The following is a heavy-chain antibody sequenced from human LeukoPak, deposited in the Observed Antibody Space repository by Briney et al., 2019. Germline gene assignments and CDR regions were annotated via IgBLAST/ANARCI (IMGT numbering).Heavy chain of an antibody. Sequence: GGSLRLSCAASGFTFSSYAMSWVRQAPGEGRGWVSAISGSGGSTYYADSVKGRFTISRDNSKNTLYLQMNSLRAEDTAVYYCAKTYSSSLVFDPWGQGTMVTVSS. D-gene: IGHD6-13*01. J-gene: IGHJ5*02. CDR2: ISGSGGST. CDR1: GFTFSSYA. V-gene: IGHV3-23*01. CDR3: AKTYSSSLVFDP.